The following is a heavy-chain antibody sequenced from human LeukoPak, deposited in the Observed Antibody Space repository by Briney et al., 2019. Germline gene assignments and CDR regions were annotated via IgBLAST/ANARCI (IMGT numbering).Heavy chain of an antibody. Sequence: GGSLRLSCAASGFTVGLNFMYWVRQAPGTGLEWVSIIHPDGVTHYSDSVKGRFTISRDNSNNILYLQMNGLRAEDTAVYSCAGGRGYIIDYWGQGTLVTVSS. V-gene: IGHV3-53*01. J-gene: IGHJ4*02. CDR1: GFTVGLNF. D-gene: IGHD5-18*01. CDR2: IHPDGVT. CDR3: AGGRGYIIDY.